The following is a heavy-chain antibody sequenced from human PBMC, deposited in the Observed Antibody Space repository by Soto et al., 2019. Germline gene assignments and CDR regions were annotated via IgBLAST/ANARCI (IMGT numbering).Heavy chain of an antibody. J-gene: IGHJ5*02. V-gene: IGHV3-23*01. D-gene: IGHD3-9*01. Sequence: GGSLRLSCAASGFTFSSYAMSWVRQAPGKGLEWVSAISGSGGSTYYADSVKGRFTISRDNSKNTLYLQMNSLIAEDTAVYYCAKDGNPIPYLTGYYRLGWFDPWGQGTLVTVSS. CDR3: AKDGNPIPYLTGYYRLGWFDP. CDR2: ISGSGGST. CDR1: GFTFSSYA.